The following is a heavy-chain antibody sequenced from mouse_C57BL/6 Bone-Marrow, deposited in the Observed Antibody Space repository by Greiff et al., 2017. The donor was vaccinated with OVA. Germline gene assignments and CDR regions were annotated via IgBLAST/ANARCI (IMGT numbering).Heavy chain of an antibody. CDR3: ARDRRLRQDYAMDY. CDR2: ISYDGSN. D-gene: IGHD2-4*01. CDR1: GYSITSGYY. V-gene: IGHV3-6*01. J-gene: IGHJ4*01. Sequence: EVHLVESGPGLVKPSQSLSLTCSVTGYSITSGYYWNWIRQFPGNKLEWMGYISYDGSNNYNPSLKNRISITRDTSKNQFFLKLNSVTTEDTATYYCARDRRLRQDYAMDYWGQGTSVTVSS.